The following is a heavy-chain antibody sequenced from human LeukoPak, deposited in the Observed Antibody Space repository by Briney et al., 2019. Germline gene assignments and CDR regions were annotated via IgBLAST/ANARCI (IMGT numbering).Heavy chain of an antibody. CDR3: VRAGGAYSFNP. J-gene: IGHJ5*02. CDR1: GFTFDDYW. D-gene: IGHD5-18*01. V-gene: IGHV3-7*01. Sequence: QPGGSLRLSCVASGFTFDDYWMNWVRQAPGKGXXXXANIKQDGSEQYYVDSVKGRFTISRDNAMNSLYLQMNSLRAEDTAVYYCVRAGGAYSFNPWGQGTLVTVSS. CDR2: IKQDGSEQ.